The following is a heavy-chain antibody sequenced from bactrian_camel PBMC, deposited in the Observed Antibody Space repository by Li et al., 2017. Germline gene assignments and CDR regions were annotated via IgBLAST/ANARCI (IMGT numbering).Heavy chain of an antibody. CDR1: GLTFSLNA. Sequence: VQLVESGGDLVQPGGSLRLSCAASGLTFSLNAMSWVRQAPGKGLEWVSRVNSGGDTTTYADSVKGRFTISRDNAKNTLYLLLNSLKPEDTATYYCVRFATEGENYWGQGTQVTVS. CDR3: VRFATEGENY. V-gene: IGHV3S42*01. J-gene: IGHJ4*01. CDR2: VNSGGDTT.